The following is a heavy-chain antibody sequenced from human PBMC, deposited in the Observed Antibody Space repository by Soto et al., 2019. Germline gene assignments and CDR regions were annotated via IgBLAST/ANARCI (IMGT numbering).Heavy chain of an antibody. CDR1: GFTFSSYA. CDR2: ISGSGGNT. J-gene: IGHJ4*02. Sequence: HPGGSLRLSCAASGFTFSSYAMSWVRQAPGKGLEWVSTISGSGGNTHYADSVKGRFTISGDNSKNTVYLQMNSLRAEDTAVYYCANVAPYCSSTTCYIDYWGQGTLVRVSP. V-gene: IGHV3-23*01. D-gene: IGHD2-2*01. CDR3: ANVAPYCSSTTCYIDY.